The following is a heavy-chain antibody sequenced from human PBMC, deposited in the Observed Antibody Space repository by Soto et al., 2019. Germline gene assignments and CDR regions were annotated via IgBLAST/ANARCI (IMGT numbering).Heavy chain of an antibody. Sequence: GGSLRLSCAASGFTFSSYAMHWVRQAPGKGLEWVAVISYDGSNKYYADSVKGRFTISRDNSKNTLYLQMNSLRAEDTAVYYCARDPTSYYDFWSGYYYAFDIWGQGTMVTVSS. D-gene: IGHD3-3*01. V-gene: IGHV3-30-3*01. CDR2: ISYDGSNK. CDR3: ARDPTSYYDFWSGYYYAFDI. J-gene: IGHJ3*02. CDR1: GFTFSSYA.